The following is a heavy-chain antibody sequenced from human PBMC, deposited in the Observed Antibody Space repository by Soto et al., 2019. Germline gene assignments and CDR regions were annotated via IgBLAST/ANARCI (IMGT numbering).Heavy chain of an antibody. V-gene: IGHV4-39*01. CDR1: GGSVSNSNYY. CDR3: VSQRTSVLTQAYFDY. CDR2: VYYRGRS. J-gene: IGHJ4*02. D-gene: IGHD2-8*01. Sequence: LSLTCTVSGGSVSNSNYYWGWIRQSPGKGLEWIGSVYYRGRSYSKSSVKSRVTISVDTSKNQFSLNLNSVTASDTAVYYCVSQRTSVLTQAYFDYWGPGALVTVS.